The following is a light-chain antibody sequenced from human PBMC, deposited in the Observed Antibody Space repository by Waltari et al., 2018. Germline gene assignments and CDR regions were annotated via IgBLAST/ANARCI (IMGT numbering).Light chain of an antibody. Sequence: HSLLTQPPSASGTPGQRVTMSCSGSSSNIGSYYVYWYHQLPGTAPKLLIDGNNQRPSGVPDRFAGSKSGTSGSLAISGLRSEDEADYYCAAWDDRLRGVVFGGGTKLTV. CDR1: SSNIGSYY. J-gene: IGLJ2*01. CDR2: GNN. V-gene: IGLV1-47*01. CDR3: AAWDDRLRGVV.